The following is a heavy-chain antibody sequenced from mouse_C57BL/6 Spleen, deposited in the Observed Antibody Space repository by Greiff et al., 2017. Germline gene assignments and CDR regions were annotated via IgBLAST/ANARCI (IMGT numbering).Heavy chain of an antibody. CDR3: ARRDVSLSWFAY. V-gene: IGHV1-59*01. CDR1: GYTFTSYW. D-gene: IGHD6-1*01. Sequence: VQLQQPGAELVRPGTSVKLSCKASGYTFTSYWMHWVKQRPGQGLEWIGVIDPSDSYTNYNQKFKGKATLTVDTSSSTAYMQLSSLTSEDSAVYYCARRDVSLSWFAYWGQGTLVTCSA. J-gene: IGHJ3*01. CDR2: IDPSDSYT.